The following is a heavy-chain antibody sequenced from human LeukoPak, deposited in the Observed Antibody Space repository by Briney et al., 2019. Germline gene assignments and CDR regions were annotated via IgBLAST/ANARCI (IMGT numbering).Heavy chain of an antibody. CDR1: GFSFSSYA. Sequence: GGSLTLYSAASGFSFSSYAMSWVRPASRKGLEWVSAISGSGGSTYYADSVKGRFTISRDNSKNTLYLQMNSLRAEDTAVYYCAKARGRVATTLYFDYWGQGTLVTVSS. J-gene: IGHJ4*02. D-gene: IGHD5-12*01. V-gene: IGHV3-23*01. CDR3: AKARGRVATTLYFDY. CDR2: ISGSGGST.